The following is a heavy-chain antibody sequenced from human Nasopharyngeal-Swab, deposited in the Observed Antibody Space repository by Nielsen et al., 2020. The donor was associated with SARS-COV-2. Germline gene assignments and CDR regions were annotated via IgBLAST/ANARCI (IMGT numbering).Heavy chain of an antibody. J-gene: IGHJ5*02. CDR3: ARTRDVYNYAFDP. D-gene: IGHD5-24*01. V-gene: IGHV7-4-1*02. Sequence: WVRQAPGQGLEWMGWINTNTGNPTYAQGFTGRFVFSLDTSVSTSYLQISSLKAEDTAVYYCARTRDVYNYAFDPWGQGTLVTVSS. CDR2: INTNTGNP.